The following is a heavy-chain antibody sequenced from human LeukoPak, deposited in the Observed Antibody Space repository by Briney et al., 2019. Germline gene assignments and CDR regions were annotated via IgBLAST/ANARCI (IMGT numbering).Heavy chain of an antibody. Sequence: GASVKVSCKASGYTFTGYYMHWVRQAPGQGLEWMGWINPNSGGTNYAQKFQGRVTMTRDTSISTAYMELSRLRSDDTAVYYCARDRGIVVVITPTEVDYWGQGTLVTVSS. J-gene: IGHJ4*02. CDR2: INPNSGGT. CDR1: GYTFTGYY. CDR3: ARDRGIVVVITPTEVDY. D-gene: IGHD3-22*01. V-gene: IGHV1-2*02.